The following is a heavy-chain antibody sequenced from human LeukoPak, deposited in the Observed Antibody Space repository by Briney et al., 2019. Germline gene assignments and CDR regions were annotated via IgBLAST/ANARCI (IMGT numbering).Heavy chain of an antibody. CDR3: AKDRGYSGYEGY. CDR1: GFTFSSYG. CDR2: ISYDGSNK. D-gene: IGHD5-12*01. J-gene: IGHJ4*02. V-gene: IGHV3-30*18. Sequence: PGRSLGLSCAASGFTFSSYGMHWVRQAPGKGLEWVAVISYDGSNKYYADSVKGRFTISRDNSKNTLYLQMNSLRAEDTAVYYCAKDRGYSGYEGYWGQGTLVTVSS.